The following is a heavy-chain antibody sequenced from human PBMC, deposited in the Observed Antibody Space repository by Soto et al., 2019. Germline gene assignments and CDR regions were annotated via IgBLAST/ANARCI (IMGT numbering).Heavy chain of an antibody. V-gene: IGHV3-13*01. J-gene: IGHJ6*02. D-gene: IGHD5-18*01. Sequence: EVQLVESGGGLVQPGGSLRLSCVASGFTFSIYDMHWVRQATGKGLEWVSAIGIGGETYYSGSVKGRFTISRENAKNSLSLQMNSLRAEDTAIYYCVREWVDTYGRHPPLGWDVWGQGTTVTVSS. CDR3: VREWVDTYGRHPPLGWDV. CDR2: IGIGGET. CDR1: GFTFSIYD.